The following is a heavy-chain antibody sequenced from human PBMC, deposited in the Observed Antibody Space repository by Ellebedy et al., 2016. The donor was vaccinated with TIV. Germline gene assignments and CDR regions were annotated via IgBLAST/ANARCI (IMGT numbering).Heavy chain of an antibody. CDR1: GYTFTSYA. V-gene: IGHV7-4-1*02. CDR3: ARVPMSARPWYFDY. CDR2: ISTDTGNP. J-gene: IGHJ4*02. Sequence: AASVKVSCKASGYTFTSYAMNWVRQAPGQGLEWLGWISTDTGNPTYAQAFTGRFVFSLDTSVSTAYLEINNLKAEDTAVYYCARVPMSARPWYFDYWGQGTLVTVSS.